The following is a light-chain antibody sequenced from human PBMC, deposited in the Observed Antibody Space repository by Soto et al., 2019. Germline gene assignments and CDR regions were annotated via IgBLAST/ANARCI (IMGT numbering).Light chain of an antibody. Sequence: QSVLTQPASVSGSPGQSIAISCTGTSSDIGAYAYVSWYQQHPGKVPKLIVFDVNYRPSGVSSRFSGSKSGNTASLTISGLQAEDEADYYCSSYIRTSSVIFGGGTQLTVL. CDR1: SSDIGAYAY. V-gene: IGLV2-14*03. CDR2: DVN. CDR3: SSYIRTSSVI. J-gene: IGLJ2*01.